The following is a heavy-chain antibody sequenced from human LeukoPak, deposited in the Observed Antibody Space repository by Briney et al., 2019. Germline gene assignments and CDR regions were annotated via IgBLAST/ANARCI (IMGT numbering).Heavy chain of an antibody. Sequence: KPSETLSLTCAVYGGSFSGYYWSWIRQPPGKGLEWIGEINHSGSTNYNPSLKSRVTVSVDTSKNQFSLKRSSVTAADTAVYYCARGCPVDTAMQEGFDNWGQGTMVTVSS. CDR1: GGSFSGYY. D-gene: IGHD5-18*01. J-gene: IGHJ3*02. CDR3: ARGCPVDTAMQEGFDN. CDR2: INHSGST. V-gene: IGHV4-34*01.